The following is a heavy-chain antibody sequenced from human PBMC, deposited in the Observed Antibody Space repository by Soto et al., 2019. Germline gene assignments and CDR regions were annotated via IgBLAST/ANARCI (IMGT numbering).Heavy chain of an antibody. CDR3: ARSHYDILTGYWADYYYYGMDV. V-gene: IGHV4-39*01. D-gene: IGHD3-9*01. CDR1: GGSISSSSYY. Sequence: QLQLQESGPGLVKPSETLSLTCTVSGGSISSSSYYWGWIRQPPGKGLEWIGSIYYSGSTYYNPSLKSRVTISVDTSKNQFSLKLSSVTAADTAVYYCARSHYDILTGYWADYYYYGMDVWGQGTTVTVSS. J-gene: IGHJ6*02. CDR2: IYYSGST.